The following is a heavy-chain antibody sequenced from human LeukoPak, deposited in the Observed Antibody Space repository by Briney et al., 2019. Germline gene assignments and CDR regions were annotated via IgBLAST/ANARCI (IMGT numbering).Heavy chain of an antibody. CDR1: GFTFSSYS. CDR2: ISSTGSYK. J-gene: IGHJ4*02. Sequence: GGSLRLSCAASGFTFSSYSMNWVRQAPGKGLEWVSSISSTGSYKYYADSVKGRFTISRDNAKNTLYLQMNSLRAEDTAVYFCARDRVSGSYKGYLDYWGQGTLVTVSS. D-gene: IGHD6-19*01. V-gene: IGHV3-21*01. CDR3: ARDRVSGSYKGYLDY.